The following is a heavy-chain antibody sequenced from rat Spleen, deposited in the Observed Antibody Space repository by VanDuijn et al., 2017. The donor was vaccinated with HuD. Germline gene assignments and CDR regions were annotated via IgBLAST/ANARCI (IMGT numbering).Heavy chain of an antibody. CDR2: ISSDGSTP. CDR3: ATDGITTVVTAWYFDF. CDR1: GFTFNNYW. V-gene: IGHV5-29*01. J-gene: IGHJ1*01. D-gene: IGHD1-1*01. Sequence: EVQLVESGGGLVQPGRSLKLSCVASGFTFNNYWMTWVRQAPTKGLEWVATISSDGSTPYYRDSVRGRFTVSRDNAKSTLSLQMDSLRSEDTATYYCATDGITTVVTAWYFDFWGPGTMVTVSS.